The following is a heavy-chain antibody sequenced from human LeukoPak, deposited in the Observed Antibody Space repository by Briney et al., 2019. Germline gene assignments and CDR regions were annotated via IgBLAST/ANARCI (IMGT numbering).Heavy chain of an antibody. J-gene: IGHJ4*02. CDR1: GFTFSTFA. Sequence: PGGSLRLSCAASGFTFSTFAMIWVRQPPGKGLEWVSSIFPSGGEIHYADSVKGRFTISRDNSKNTLYLQMNSLRAEDTAVYYCAKVARFGEFDYWGQGTLVTVSS. CDR2: IFPSGGEI. D-gene: IGHD3-16*01. CDR3: AKVARFGEFDY. V-gene: IGHV3-23*01.